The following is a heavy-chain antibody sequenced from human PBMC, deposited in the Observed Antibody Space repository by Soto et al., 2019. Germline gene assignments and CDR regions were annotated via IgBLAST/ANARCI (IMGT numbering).Heavy chain of an antibody. CDR1: GYTFTNYG. CDR3: AKDSPPVDY. CDR2: ISAYNGNT. V-gene: IGHV1-18*01. J-gene: IGHJ4*02. Sequence: QVQLVQSGAEVKKPGASVKVSCKASGYTFTNYGISWVRQAPGQWLELMGWISAYNGNTNYAQKLQGRVAMTTDTSPSPAYLALGSLSSDDTAVYYCAKDSPPVDYWGQGTLVTVSS.